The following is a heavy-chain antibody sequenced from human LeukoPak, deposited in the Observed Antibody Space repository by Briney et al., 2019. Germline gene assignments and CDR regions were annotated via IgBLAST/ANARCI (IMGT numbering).Heavy chain of an antibody. J-gene: IGHJ1*01. D-gene: IGHD2-21*02. CDR3: ARTDETAPAEDFQH. V-gene: IGHV3-21*04. CDR1: GFTFSSYS. Sequence: PGGSLRLSCAASGFTFSSYSMNWVRQAPGKGLEWVSSIISSGSYMYYADSVKGRFTISRDNSKNTLYLQMKSLRAEDTAVYYCARTDETAPAEDFQHWGQGTLVTVSS. CDR2: IISSGSYM.